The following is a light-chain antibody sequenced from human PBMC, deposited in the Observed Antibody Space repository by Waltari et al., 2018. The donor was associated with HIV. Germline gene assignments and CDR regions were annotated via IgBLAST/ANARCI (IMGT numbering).Light chain of an antibody. CDR2: RND. V-gene: IGLV1-47*01. Sequence: QSVLTQPPSASGTPGQRVTISCSGSSSTIGSNFVYWFQPLPGTAPKLLIYRNDKRPSGVPDRFSGSKSGPSASLAISGLRSEDDADYYCASWDDSLSGLVFGGGTNLTVL. CDR3: ASWDDSLSGLV. CDR1: SSTIGSNF. J-gene: IGLJ2*01.